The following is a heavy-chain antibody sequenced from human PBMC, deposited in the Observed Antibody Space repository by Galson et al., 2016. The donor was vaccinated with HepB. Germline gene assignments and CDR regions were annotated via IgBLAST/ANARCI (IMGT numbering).Heavy chain of an antibody. J-gene: IGHJ3*02. D-gene: IGHD6-13*01. V-gene: IGHV3-13*05. Sequence: SLRLSCAASGFTFRNYDMHWVRQPPGKGLEWVSAIGTAGDPFYAGSVKGRFTISRENAKNSLSLQMNSLRAGDTAVYYCARRTQQLGAFDIWGKGTIVSVSS. CDR1: GFTFRNYD. CDR2: IGTAGDP. CDR3: ARRTQQLGAFDI.